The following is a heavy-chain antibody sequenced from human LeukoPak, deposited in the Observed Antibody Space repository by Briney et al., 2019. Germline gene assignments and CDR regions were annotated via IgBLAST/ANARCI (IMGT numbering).Heavy chain of an antibody. CDR1: GGSISSSY. CDR2: IYYRGNT. D-gene: IGHD1-26*01. V-gene: IGHV4-59*01. CDR3: ASGSGWELFDY. J-gene: IGHJ4*02. Sequence: SETLSLTCTVSGGSISSSYWSWIRQPPGKGLEWIGYIYYRGNTHYNPSLKSRVTMSVDTSKNQFSLKLSSVTAADTAVYYCASGSGWELFDYWGQGTLVTVSS.